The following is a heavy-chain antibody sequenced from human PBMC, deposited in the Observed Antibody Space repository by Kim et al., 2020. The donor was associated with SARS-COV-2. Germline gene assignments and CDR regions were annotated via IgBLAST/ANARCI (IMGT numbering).Heavy chain of an antibody. CDR3: ARDGGEGTIDY. Sequence: SETLSLTCTVSGGSISSYYWSWIRQPPGKGLEWIGYIYYSGSTNYNPSLKSRVTISVDTSKNQFSLKLSSVTAADTAVYYCARDGGEGTIDYWGQGTLVTVSS. D-gene: IGHD3-10*01. J-gene: IGHJ4*02. CDR2: IYYSGST. V-gene: IGHV4-59*13. CDR1: GGSISSYY.